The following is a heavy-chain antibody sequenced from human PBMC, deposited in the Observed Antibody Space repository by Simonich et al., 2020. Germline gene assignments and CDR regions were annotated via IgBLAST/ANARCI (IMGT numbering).Heavy chain of an antibody. J-gene: IGHJ4*02. V-gene: IGHV4-59*08. Sequence: QVQLQESGPGLVKPSETLSLTCPVSGGSISSYYWSWIRQPPGKGLEWIGYNYSMWITKHNPSLKSRVTRAVDTSKNQFSLKLSSVTAADTAVYYCARATRRAAAGYFDYWGQGTLVTVSS. D-gene: IGHD6-13*01. CDR2: NYSMWIT. CDR3: ARATRRAAAGYFDY. CDR1: GGSISSYY.